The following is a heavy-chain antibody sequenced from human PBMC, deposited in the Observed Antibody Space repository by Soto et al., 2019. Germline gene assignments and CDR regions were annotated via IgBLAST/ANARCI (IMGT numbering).Heavy chain of an antibody. CDR3: ARGVVVVVAATPVPYGMDV. V-gene: IGHV1-2*04. CDR1: GYTFTGYY. J-gene: IGHJ6*02. D-gene: IGHD2-15*01. CDR2: INPNSGGT. Sequence: ASVKVSCKASGYTFTGYYMHWVRQAPGQGLEWMGWINPNSGGTNYAQKFQGWVTMTRDTSISTAYMELSRLRSDDTAVYYCARGVVVVVAATPVPYGMDVWGQGTTVTVSS.